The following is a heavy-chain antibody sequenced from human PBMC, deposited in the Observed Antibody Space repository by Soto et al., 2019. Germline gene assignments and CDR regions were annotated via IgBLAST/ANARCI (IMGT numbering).Heavy chain of an antibody. Sequence: SETLTLTCTVSGGSFSSSSYYWGWLRQPPGKGLEWIGSIYYSGSTYYNPSLKSRVTISVDTSKNQFSLKLSSVTAADTAVYYCARHIAAAERFFDYWGQGTLVTVSS. V-gene: IGHV4-39*01. CDR2: IYYSGST. D-gene: IGHD6-13*01. CDR3: ARHIAAAERFFDY. CDR1: GGSFSSSSYY. J-gene: IGHJ4*02.